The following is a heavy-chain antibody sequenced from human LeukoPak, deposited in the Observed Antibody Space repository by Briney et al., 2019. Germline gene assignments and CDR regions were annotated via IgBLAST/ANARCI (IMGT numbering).Heavy chain of an antibody. Sequence: SETLSLTCTVSGGSISSSSYYWGWIRQPPGKGLEWIGSIYYSGSTYYNPSRKSRVTISVDTSKNQFSLKLSSVTAADTAVYYCASTRTRRSAFDIWGQGTMVTVSS. CDR2: IYYSGST. D-gene: IGHD1-26*01. CDR3: ASTRTRRSAFDI. J-gene: IGHJ3*02. V-gene: IGHV4-39*01. CDR1: GGSISSSSYY.